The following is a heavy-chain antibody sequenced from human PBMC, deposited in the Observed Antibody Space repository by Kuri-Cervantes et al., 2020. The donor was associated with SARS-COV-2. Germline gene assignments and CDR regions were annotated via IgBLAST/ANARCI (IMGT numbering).Heavy chain of an antibody. Sequence: ASVKVSCKASGYTFTSYYMHWVRQAPGQGLEWMGIINPSGGSTSYAQKFQGRVTMTRDTSTSTVYMELSSLRSEDTAVYYCARGINPGHLEWLQYYYYGMDVWGQGTTVTVSS. CDR3: ARGINPGHLEWLQYYYYGMDV. D-gene: IGHD3-3*01. CDR1: GYTFTSYY. J-gene: IGHJ6*02. CDR2: INPSGGST. V-gene: IGHV1-46*01.